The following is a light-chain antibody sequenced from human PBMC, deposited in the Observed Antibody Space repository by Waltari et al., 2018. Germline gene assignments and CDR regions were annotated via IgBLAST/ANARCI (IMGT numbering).Light chain of an antibody. CDR2: LYGDGSH. CDR3: QTWGPGIRV. J-gene: IGLJ3*02. CDR1: SGHSYYA. V-gene: IGLV4-69*01. Sequence: QLVLTQSPSVSASLGASVKLTCTLDSGHSYYAIAWPQPRSGKGPRFLMNLYGDGSHNKGDGIPDRFSGSSSGGERYLTISSLQSEDEADYYCQTWGPGIRVFGGGTKVTVL.